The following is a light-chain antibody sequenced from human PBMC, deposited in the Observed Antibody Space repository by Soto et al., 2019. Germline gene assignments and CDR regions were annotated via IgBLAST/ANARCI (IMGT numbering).Light chain of an antibody. V-gene: IGLV2-8*01. CDR2: EVS. Sequence: QSVLTQPPSASGSPGQSVTISCTGTSSDVGGYNFVSWYQQHPGKAPKLMISEVSKRPSGVPDRFSGSKSGNTASLTVSGLEAEDEADYYWSSYAGGNNLVFGGGTQLTVL. J-gene: IGLJ3*02. CDR3: SSYAGGNNLV. CDR1: SSDVGGYNF.